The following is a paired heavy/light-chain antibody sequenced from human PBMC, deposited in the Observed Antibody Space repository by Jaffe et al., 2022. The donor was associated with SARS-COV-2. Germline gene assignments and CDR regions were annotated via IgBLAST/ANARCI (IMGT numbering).Light chain of an antibody. V-gene: IGKV1-6*01. CDR1: QDIRND. Sequence: AVQMTQSPSSLSASVGDRVTITCRASQDIRNDLGWYQKKPGKAPRLLIFAGSTLQSGVPPRFSGSGSGIDFTLTISSLQPEDFATYYCLQDYNYLWTFGPGTKVEIK. J-gene: IGKJ1*01. CDR2: AGS. CDR3: LQDYNYLWT.
Heavy chain of an antibody. D-gene: IGHD1-26*01. CDR3: TRRAEWELGGMDV. J-gene: IGHJ6*02. CDR2: VRSKPNSYAT. CDR1: GFRFTDFA. V-gene: IGHV3-73*01. Sequence: EVQLVESGGGLVQPGGSLKISCAASGFRFTDFAMHWVRQASGKGLEWVGRVRSKPNSYATAYDESLEGRFTISRDDSKNMAYLQMNSLKTEDTAVYYCTRRAEWELGGMDVWGQGTTVTVSS.